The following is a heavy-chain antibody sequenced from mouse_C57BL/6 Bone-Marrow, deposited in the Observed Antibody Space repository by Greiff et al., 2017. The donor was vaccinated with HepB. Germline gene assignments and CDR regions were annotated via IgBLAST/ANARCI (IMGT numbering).Heavy chain of an antibody. CDR3: ARQVLPYFDY. D-gene: IGHD1-1*01. CDR2: ISSGGSYT. CDR1: GFTFSSYG. J-gene: IGHJ2*01. Sequence: EVQGVESGGELVKPGGSLKLSCAASGFTFSSYGMSWVRQTPDKGLEWVATISSGGSYTYYPDNVKGRFTISRDNAKNTLYLQMSSLKSEDTAMYYCARQVLPYFDYWGQGTTLTVSS. V-gene: IGHV5-6*01.